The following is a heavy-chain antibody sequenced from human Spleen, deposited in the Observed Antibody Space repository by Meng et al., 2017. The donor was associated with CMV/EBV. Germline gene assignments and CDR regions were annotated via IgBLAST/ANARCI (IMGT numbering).Heavy chain of an antibody. D-gene: IGHD3-10*01. J-gene: IGHJ5*02. Sequence: QGDREAPGPGLVKPSGTLSLTCTVSGGSISGGSYYWSWIRQPAGKGLEWIGRIYTSGSTNYNPSLKSRVTISVDTSKNQFSLKLSSVTAADTAVYYCARVDYYGSGSFNWFDPWGQGTLVTVSS. V-gene: IGHV4-61*02. CDR3: ARVDYYGSGSFNWFDP. CDR1: GGSISGGSYY. CDR2: IYTSGST.